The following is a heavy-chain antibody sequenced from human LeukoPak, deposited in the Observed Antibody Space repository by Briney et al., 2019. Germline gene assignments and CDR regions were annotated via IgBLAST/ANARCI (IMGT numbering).Heavy chain of an antibody. CDR3: ATAGPISGRHNYFDS. J-gene: IGHJ4*02. CDR1: GGSITRSY. D-gene: IGHD3-10*01. V-gene: IGHV4-59*01. CDR2: IYYSGST. Sequence: PSETLSLTCTVSGGSITRSYWSWLRQPPGKGLEYIGYIYYSGSTNYNPSLKSRVTISVDTSKNQFSLKLTSVTAADTAVYYCATAGPISGRHNYFDSWGQGTLVTVSS.